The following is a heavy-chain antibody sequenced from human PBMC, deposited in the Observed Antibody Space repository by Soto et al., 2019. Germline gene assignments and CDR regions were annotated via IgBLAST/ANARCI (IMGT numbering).Heavy chain of an antibody. Sequence: ASVKVSCKASGYTFTGYYMHWVRQAPGQGLEWMGWINPNSGGTNYAQKVQGWVTMTRDTSISTAYMELSRLRSDDTAVYYCARGKRYDSSGYGGQKYYFDYWGQGTLVTVSS. J-gene: IGHJ4*02. D-gene: IGHD3-22*01. CDR3: ARGKRYDSSGYGGQKYYFDY. CDR2: INPNSGGT. CDR1: GYTFTGYY. V-gene: IGHV1-2*04.